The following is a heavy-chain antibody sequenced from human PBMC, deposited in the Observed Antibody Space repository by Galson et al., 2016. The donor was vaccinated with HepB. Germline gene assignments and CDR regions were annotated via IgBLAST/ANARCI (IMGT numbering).Heavy chain of an antibody. CDR3: ARVYDRGYAGYFDL. CDR2: ISSSGFII. J-gene: IGHJ2*01. Sequence: SLRLSCAVSGFSLSDYYMSWIRQAPGKGPEWVSYISSSGFIIYHADFVEGRFTISRDNAKNSVYLQMNSLRAEDTAVYYCARVYDRGYAGYFDLWGRGTVVAVSS. D-gene: IGHD3-22*01. V-gene: IGHV3-11*01. CDR1: GFSLSDYY.